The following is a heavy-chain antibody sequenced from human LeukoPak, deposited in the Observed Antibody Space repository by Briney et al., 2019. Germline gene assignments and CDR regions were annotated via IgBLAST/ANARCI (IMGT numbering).Heavy chain of an antibody. CDR1: GLRFSDYY. CDR3: ATNLIGAGEYFQQ. Sequence: PGGSLRLSCAASGLRFSDYYVSWIRQAPGKGLQWVSYISSGGDIMHYADSVKGRFTSSRDNAKNSGCLEMNSLGAEDTAVYYCATNLIGAGEYFQQWGQGTLVTVSS. J-gene: IGHJ1*01. V-gene: IGHV3-11*01. CDR2: ISSGGDIM. D-gene: IGHD2/OR15-2a*01.